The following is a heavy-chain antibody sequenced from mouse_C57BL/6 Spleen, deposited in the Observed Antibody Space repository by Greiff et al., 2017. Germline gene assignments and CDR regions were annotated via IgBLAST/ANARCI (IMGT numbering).Heavy chain of an antibody. D-gene: IGHD2-1*01. J-gene: IGHJ1*03. CDR3: ASRYGKGDWYFDV. Sequence: VQLQQPGAELVKPGASVKLSCKASGYTFTSYWMQWVKQRPGQGLEWIGEIDPSDSYTNYNQKFKGKATLTVDTSSSTAYMQLSSLTSEDSAVYYCASRYGKGDWYFDVWGTGTTVTVSS. CDR2: IDPSDSYT. CDR1: GYTFTSYW. V-gene: IGHV1-50*01.